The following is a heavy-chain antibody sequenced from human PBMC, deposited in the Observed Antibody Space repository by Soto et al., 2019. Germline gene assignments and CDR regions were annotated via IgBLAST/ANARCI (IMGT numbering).Heavy chain of an antibody. J-gene: IGHJ4*02. D-gene: IGHD2-15*01. V-gene: IGHV4-31*03. Sequence: QVQLQESGPGLVKPSQTLSLTCTVSGGSISSGTYYWTWVRQRPGEGLEWIGFISHSGRTYYNPSLKSRAAISVDTSENQFSLRLSSVIAADTAVYFCARDSDYCTGGSCYGNFDFWGQGTLVTVSS. CDR2: ISHSGRT. CDR3: ARDSDYCTGGSCYGNFDF. CDR1: GGSISSGTYY.